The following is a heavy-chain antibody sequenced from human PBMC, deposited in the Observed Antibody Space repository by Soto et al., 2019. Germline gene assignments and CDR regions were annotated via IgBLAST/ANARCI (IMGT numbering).Heavy chain of an antibody. J-gene: IGHJ6*03. D-gene: IGHD6-13*01. CDR3: AKQQLVYYYYYYMDV. Sequence: PGGSLRLSCAASGFTFSSYGMHWVRQAPGKGLEWVAVISYDGSNKYYADSVKGRFTISRDNSKNTLYLQMNSLRAEDTAVYYCAKQQLVYYYYYYMDVWGKGTTVTVSS. CDR1: GFTFSSYG. CDR2: ISYDGSNK. V-gene: IGHV3-30*18.